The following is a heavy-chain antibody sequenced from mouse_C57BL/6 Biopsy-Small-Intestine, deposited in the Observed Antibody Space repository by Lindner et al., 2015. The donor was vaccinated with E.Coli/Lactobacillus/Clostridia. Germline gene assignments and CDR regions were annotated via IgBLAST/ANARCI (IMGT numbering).Heavy chain of an antibody. CDR1: GFSFNTYA. D-gene: IGHD2-3*01. J-gene: IGHJ2*01. CDR3: VRSYAGYSFDY. V-gene: IGHV10-1*01. Sequence: VQLQESGGGLVQPKGSLKLSCAASGFSFNTYAMNWVRQAPGKGLEWVARIRSKSNNYATYYADSVKDRFTISRDDSESMLYLQMNNLKTEDTAMYYCVRSYAGYSFDYWGQGTTLTVSS. CDR2: IRSKSNNYAT.